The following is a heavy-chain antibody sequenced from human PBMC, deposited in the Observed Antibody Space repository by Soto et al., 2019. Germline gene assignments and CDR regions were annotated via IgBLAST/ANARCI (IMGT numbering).Heavy chain of an antibody. D-gene: IGHD3-22*01. Sequence: EVQLLESGGGLVQPGGSLRLSCAASGFTFSSYAMSWVRQAPGKGLEWVSAISGSGGSTHYADSVKGRFTISRDNSKNXXYLQMNSLRAEDTAVYYCAKDETMRVVFVTPPPDSWGQGTLVTVSS. J-gene: IGHJ4*02. CDR3: AKDETMRVVFVTPPPDS. CDR2: ISGSGGST. CDR1: GFTFSSYA. V-gene: IGHV3-23*01.